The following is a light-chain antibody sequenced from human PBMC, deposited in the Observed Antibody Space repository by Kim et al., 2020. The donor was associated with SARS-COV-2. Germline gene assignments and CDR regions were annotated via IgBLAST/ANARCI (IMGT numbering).Light chain of an antibody. CDR2: LNSDGSH. CDR3: QTWGTVV. V-gene: IGLV4-69*01. Sequence: LGAAVKLTCTLSSGHSRYAIAWHQQQPEKGPRYLMKLNSDGSHSKGDGIPDRFSGSSSGAERYLTIASLQSEDEADYYCQTWGTVVFGGGTQLTV. CDR1: SGHSRYA. J-gene: IGLJ2*01.